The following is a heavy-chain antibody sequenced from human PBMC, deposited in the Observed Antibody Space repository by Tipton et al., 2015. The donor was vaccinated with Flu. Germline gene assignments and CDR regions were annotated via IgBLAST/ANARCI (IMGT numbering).Heavy chain of an antibody. J-gene: IGHJ4*02. Sequence: QSGAEVKKPGASVKVSCKASGYTFTSYGISWVRQAPGQGLEWMGWISAYNGNTNYAQKFQGRVTITADESTSTAYMELSSLRSEDTAVYYCARVNGYTSSWSTIDYWGQGTLVTVSS. V-gene: IGHV1-18*04. CDR1: GYTFTSYG. D-gene: IGHD6-13*01. CDR2: ISAYNGNT. CDR3: ARVNGYTSSWSTIDY.